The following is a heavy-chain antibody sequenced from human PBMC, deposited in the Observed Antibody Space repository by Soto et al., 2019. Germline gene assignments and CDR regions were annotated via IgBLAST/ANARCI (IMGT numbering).Heavy chain of an antibody. CDR2: IKQDGSEK. CDR3: ARDGAGTTPVIDY. D-gene: IGHD1-7*01. CDR1: GFTFSSYW. J-gene: IGHJ4*02. V-gene: IGHV3-7*01. Sequence: EVQLVESGGGLVQPGGSLSLSCAASGFTFSSYWMSWVRQAPGKGLEWVANIKQDGSEKYYVDSVKGRFTISRDNAKNSLYLQMNSLRAEDTAVYYCARDGAGTTPVIDYWGQGTLVTVSS.